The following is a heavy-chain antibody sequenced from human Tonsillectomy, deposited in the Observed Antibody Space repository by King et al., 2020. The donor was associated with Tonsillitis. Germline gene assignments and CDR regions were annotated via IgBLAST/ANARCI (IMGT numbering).Heavy chain of an antibody. CDR2: IYPGDSDS. V-gene: IGHV5-51*01. J-gene: IGHJ4*02. D-gene: IGHD1-26*01. CDR1: GYSFTTYW. Sequence: QLVQSGAEVKKPGESVKISCKGSGYSFTTYWIAWVRQMPGKGLEWLGIIYPGDSDSRNNPSFQGQVTISADKSISTAYLQWNSLKASDTAMYYCATPFSGNYCDGLGYWGQGTLVTVSS. CDR3: ATPFSGNYCDGLGY.